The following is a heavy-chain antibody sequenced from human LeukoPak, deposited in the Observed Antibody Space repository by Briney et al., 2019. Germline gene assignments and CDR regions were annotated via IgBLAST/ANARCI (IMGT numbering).Heavy chain of an antibody. CDR2: ISAHNGNT. CDR1: GYTFTSYG. D-gene: IGHD3-22*01. CDR3: ARGRPYYYDSSGYLFDY. Sequence: ASVKVSCKASGYTFTSYGISWVRQAPGQGLEWMGWISAHNGNTNYAQKLQGRVTMTTDTSTSTAYMELRSLRSDDTAVYYCARGRPYYYDSSGYLFDYWGQGTLVTVSS. V-gene: IGHV1-18*01. J-gene: IGHJ4*02.